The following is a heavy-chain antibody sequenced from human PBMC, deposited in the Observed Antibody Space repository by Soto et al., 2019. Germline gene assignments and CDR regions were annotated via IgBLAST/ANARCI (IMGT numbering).Heavy chain of an antibody. D-gene: IGHD3-9*01. J-gene: IGHJ4*02. V-gene: IGHV4-30-2*01. CDR1: GGSISSGGYS. CDR2: IYHSGST. Sequence: LSLTCAVSGGSISSGGYSWSWIRQPPGKGLEWIGYIYHSGSTYYNPSLKSRVTISVDRSKNQFSLKLSSVTAADTAVYYCARGQTYYDILTGYTTYYFDYWGQGTLVTVSS. CDR3: ARGQTYYDILTGYTTYYFDY.